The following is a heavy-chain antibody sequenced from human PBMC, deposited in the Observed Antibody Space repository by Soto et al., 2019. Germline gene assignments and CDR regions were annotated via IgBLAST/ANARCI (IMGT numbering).Heavy chain of an antibody. D-gene: IGHD3-3*01. CDR3: AVSLYGVVLHYYYRMDV. CDR2: IHHSGST. V-gene: IGHV4-38-2*01. J-gene: IGHJ6*02. CDR1: GYSISSGYF. Sequence: SETLSLTCAVSGYSISSGYFWGWIRQPPGKGLEWIGSIHHSGSTYYNPSLKNRVTISVDTSKNHFSLKLTSVTAADTAFYYCAVSLYGVVLHYYYRMDVWGPGTSVTVSS.